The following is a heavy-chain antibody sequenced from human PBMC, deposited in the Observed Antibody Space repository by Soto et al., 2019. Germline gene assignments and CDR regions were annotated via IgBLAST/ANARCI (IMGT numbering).Heavy chain of an antibody. CDR1: GGTFSSYT. V-gene: IGHV1-69*02. CDR2: IIPILGIA. J-gene: IGHJ5*02. CDR3: ARGVLQGDSSGYYYASWFDP. D-gene: IGHD3-22*01. Sequence: GASVKVSCKASGGTFSSYTISWVRQAPGQGLEWMGRIIPILGIANYAQKFQGRVTITADKSTSTAYMELSSLRSEDTAVYYCARGVLQGDSSGYYYASWFDPWGQGTLVTVSS.